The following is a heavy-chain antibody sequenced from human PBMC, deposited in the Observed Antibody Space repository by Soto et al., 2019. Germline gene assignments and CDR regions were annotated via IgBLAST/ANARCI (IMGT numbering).Heavy chain of an antibody. CDR3: AMGAFPTCRRYLLAY. J-gene: IGHJ4*01. CDR2: TKQDGSEE. D-gene: IGHD3-16*02. Sequence: GGSLRLSCAASGFTFSNYWMTWVRQAPGKGLEWVANTKQDGSEERYVDSVKGRFAISRDNAKNSLYLQMNSLRAEDTAIYYCAMGAFPTCRRYLLAYWGQGTLVTVSS. V-gene: IGHV3-7*01. CDR1: GFTFSNYW.